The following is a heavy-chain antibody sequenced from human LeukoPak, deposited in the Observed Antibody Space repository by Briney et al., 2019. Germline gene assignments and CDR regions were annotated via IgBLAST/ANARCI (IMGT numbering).Heavy chain of an antibody. J-gene: IGHJ4*02. Sequence: GGSLRLSCAASGFTFSSYSMNWVRQAPGKGLEWVSSISSSSSYIYYADSVKGRFTISRDNSKNTLYLQMNSLRAEDTAVYYCAKDLYYYGSGSYYNGKDYWGQGTLVTVSS. CDR3: AKDLYYYGSGSYYNGKDY. D-gene: IGHD3-10*01. CDR2: ISSSSSYI. CDR1: GFTFSSYS. V-gene: IGHV3-21*01.